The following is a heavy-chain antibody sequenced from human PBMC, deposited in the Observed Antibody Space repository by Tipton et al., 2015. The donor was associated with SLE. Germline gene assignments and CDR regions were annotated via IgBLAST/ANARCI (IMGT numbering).Heavy chain of an antibody. D-gene: IGHD5-18*01. Sequence: SLRLSCAASGFSVSSNYMSWVRQAPGKGLEWVSVIYSAGDTYYADSVKGRFTISRDNSKNTVYLHMGSLRADDTAVYYCAREANEYSYGYRWYDYWGQGTLVTVSS. V-gene: IGHV3-53*05. J-gene: IGHJ4*02. CDR3: AREANEYSYGYRWYDY. CDR2: IYSAGDT. CDR1: GFSVSSNY.